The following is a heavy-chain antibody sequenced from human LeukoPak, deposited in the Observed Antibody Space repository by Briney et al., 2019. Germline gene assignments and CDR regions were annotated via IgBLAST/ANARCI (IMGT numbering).Heavy chain of an antibody. CDR1: GFTFSSYA. CDR2: ISDDGSNK. Sequence: PGGSLRLSCAASGFTFSSYAMHWVRQAPGKGLEAVAVISDDGSNKYYADSVRGRFTISRDNSKNTLYMQTNSLRAEDTSVYYCAKDPTWIQLWSTPDYWGQGTLVTVSS. CDR3: AKDPTWIQLWSTPDY. D-gene: IGHD5-18*01. V-gene: IGHV3-30-3*01. J-gene: IGHJ4*02.